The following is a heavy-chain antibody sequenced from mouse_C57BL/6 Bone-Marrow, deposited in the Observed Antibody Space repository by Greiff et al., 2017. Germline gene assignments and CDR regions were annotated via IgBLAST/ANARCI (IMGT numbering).Heavy chain of an antibody. CDR3: ASLYYYGSSYPPWFAY. CDR1: GFTFSSYT. D-gene: IGHD1-1*01. CDR2: ISGGGGNT. J-gene: IGHJ3*01. V-gene: IGHV5-9*01. Sequence: DVKLVESGGGLVKPGGSLKLSCAASGFTFSSYTMPWVRQTPEKRLEWVATISGGGGNTYYPDSVKGRFTISRDNAKNTLYLQMSSLRSEDTALYYCASLYYYGSSYPPWFAYWGQGTLVTVSA.